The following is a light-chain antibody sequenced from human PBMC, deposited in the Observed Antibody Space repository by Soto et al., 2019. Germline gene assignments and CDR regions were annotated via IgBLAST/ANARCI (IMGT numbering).Light chain of an antibody. V-gene: IGLV2-14*03. CDR3: SSYTTSNTRQIV. CDR2: DVS. J-gene: IGLJ1*01. CDR1: RSDIGGYNY. Sequence: QSVLTQPASVSGSPGQSITISSTGTRSDIGGYNYVSWYQHHPGKAPKLMIFDVSNRPSGVSNRFSGSKSGNTASLTISGLQPEDEADYYCSSYTTSNTRQIVFGTGTKVTVL.